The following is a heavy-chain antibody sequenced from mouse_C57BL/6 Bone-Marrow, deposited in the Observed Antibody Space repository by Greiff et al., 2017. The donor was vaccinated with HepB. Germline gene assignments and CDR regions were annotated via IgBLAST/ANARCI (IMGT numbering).Heavy chain of an antibody. D-gene: IGHD1-1*01. CDR2: IDPENGDT. CDR1: GFNIKDDY. V-gene: IGHV14-4*01. CDR3: PYGSSSDY. J-gene: IGHJ2*01. Sequence: VQLQQSGAELVRPGASVKLSCTASGFNIKDDYMHWVKQRPEQGLEWIGWIDPENGDTEYASKFQGKATITADTSSNTAYLQLSSLTSEDTAVYYCPYGSSSDYWGQGTTLTVSS.